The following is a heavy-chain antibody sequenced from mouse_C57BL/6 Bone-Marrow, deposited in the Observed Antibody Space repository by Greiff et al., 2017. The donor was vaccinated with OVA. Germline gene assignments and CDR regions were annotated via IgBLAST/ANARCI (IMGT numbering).Heavy chain of an antibody. J-gene: IGHJ3*01. CDR2: ISDGGSYT. CDR3: ARDRRLRRGTY. Sequence: EVQGVESGGGLVKPGGSLKLSCAASGFTFSSYAMSWVRQTPENRLEWVATISDGGSYTYYPDNVKGRFTISRDNAKNNLYLPMSHLKSEDTAMYYCARDRRLRRGTYWGQGTLVTVSA. CDR1: GFTFSSYA. V-gene: IGHV5-4*01. D-gene: IGHD2-4*01.